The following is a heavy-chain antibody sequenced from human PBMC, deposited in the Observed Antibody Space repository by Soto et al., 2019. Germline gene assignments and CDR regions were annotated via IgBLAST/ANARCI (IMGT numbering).Heavy chain of an antibody. CDR3: ARVRVGATGPNNWFDP. V-gene: IGHV1-69*01. CDR1: GGTFSSYA. D-gene: IGHD1-26*01. J-gene: IGHJ5*02. CDR2: IIPIFGTA. Sequence: QVQLVQSGAEVQKPGSSVKVSCKASGGTFSSYAISWVRQAPGQGLEWMGGIIPIFGTANYAQKFQGRVTITADESTSTAYMELSSLRSEDTAVYYCARVRVGATGPNNWFDPWGQGTLVTVSS.